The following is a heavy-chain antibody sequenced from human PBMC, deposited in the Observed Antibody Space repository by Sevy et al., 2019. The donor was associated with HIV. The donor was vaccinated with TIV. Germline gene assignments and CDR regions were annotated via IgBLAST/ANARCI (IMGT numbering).Heavy chain of an antibody. D-gene: IGHD5-12*01. V-gene: IGHV3-30-3*01. Sequence: GGSLRLSCAASGFTFSSYAMHWVRQAPGKGLEWVAVISYDGSNKYYADSVKGRFTISRDNSKNTLYLQMNSLRAEDTAVYYCARDLQDGYNSQGTGDYWGQGTLVTVS. CDR3: ARDLQDGYNSQGTGDY. J-gene: IGHJ4*02. CDR2: ISYDGSNK. CDR1: GFTFSSYA.